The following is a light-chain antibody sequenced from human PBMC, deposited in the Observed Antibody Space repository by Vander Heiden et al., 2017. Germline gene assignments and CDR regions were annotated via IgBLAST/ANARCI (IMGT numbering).Light chain of an antibody. CDR1: SRDVGGYNY. Sequence: QSALTQPASVSGSRGQSITISCTGTSRDVGGYNYVSWYQQHSGKAPKLMIYDVTYRPSGVSSHFSGSKSGNTASLTISGLQIEDEADYYCSSYRAIGTLVFGGGTKVTVL. CDR2: DVT. J-gene: IGLJ2*01. V-gene: IGLV2-14*01. CDR3: SSYRAIGTLV.